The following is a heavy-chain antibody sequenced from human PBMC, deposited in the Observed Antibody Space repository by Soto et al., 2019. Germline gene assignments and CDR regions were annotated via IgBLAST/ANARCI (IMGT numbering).Heavy chain of an antibody. Sequence: GGSLRLSCAASGFTFSTYVMHWVRQAPGKGLEWVAVMWSDGSKKDYADSVKGRFTISRDNSKNTLYLQMNSPRPEDTAVYYCAKDKGVFNWATSYFDYWGQGALVTVSS. CDR3: AKDKGVFNWATSYFDY. D-gene: IGHD1-1*01. J-gene: IGHJ4*02. CDR2: MWSDGSKK. V-gene: IGHV3-30*02. CDR1: GFTFSTYV.